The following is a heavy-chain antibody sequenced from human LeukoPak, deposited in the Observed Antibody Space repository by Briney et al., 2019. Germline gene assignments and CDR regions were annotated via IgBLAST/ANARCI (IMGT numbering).Heavy chain of an antibody. CDR1: GIMFSSYA. V-gene: IGHV3-21*01. Sequence: GGSLRLSCAASGIMFSSYAMSWVRQAPGKGLEWVSSIIISSTYIYYADSMKGQFTIPRDNAKNSLSLPMNSLRAEDTAVYYCARVGGYGDYGVGDFDYWGQGTLVTVS. CDR2: IIISSTYI. J-gene: IGHJ4*02. CDR3: ARVGGYGDYGVGDFDY. D-gene: IGHD4-17*01.